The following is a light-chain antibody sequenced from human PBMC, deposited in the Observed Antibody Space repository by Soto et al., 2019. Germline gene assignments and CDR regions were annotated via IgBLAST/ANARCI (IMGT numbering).Light chain of an antibody. Sequence: QSVLTQPASVSGSPGQSITISCTGTSSDVGGSNYVSWYQQHPGKAPKLMIFEVSSRPSGVSYRFSGSKSGNTASLTISGLQAEDEADYYCSSYTSSSTLYVFASGTKLTVL. CDR3: SSYTSSSTLYV. V-gene: IGLV2-14*01. CDR2: EVS. J-gene: IGLJ1*01. CDR1: SSDVGGSNY.